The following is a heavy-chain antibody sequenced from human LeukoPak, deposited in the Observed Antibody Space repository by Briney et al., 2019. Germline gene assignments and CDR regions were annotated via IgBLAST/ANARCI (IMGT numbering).Heavy chain of an antibody. D-gene: IGHD2-21*02. CDR3: AREGPENDAYCGGDCYSSLRYYYGMDV. CDR1: GGTFSSYA. CDR2: IIPIFGTA. J-gene: IGHJ6*02. Sequence: SVKVSCKASGGTFSSYAISWVRQAPGQGLEWMGGIIPIFGTANYAQKFQGRVTITADESTSTAYLELSSLRSEDTAVYYCAREGPENDAYCGGDCYSSLRYYYGMDVWGQGTTVTVSS. V-gene: IGHV1-69*01.